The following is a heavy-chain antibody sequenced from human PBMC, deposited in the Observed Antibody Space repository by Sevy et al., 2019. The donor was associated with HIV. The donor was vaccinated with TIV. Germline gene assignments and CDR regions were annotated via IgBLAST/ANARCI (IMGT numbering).Heavy chain of an antibody. CDR2: FSFGCGRI. J-gene: IGHJ4*02. V-gene: IGHV3-23*01. CDR3: AREGCTQPHDY. Sequence: GESLKISCAASGFTFAKYSMSWVRQAPGKGLEWVSTFSFGCGRINYADSVKGRFTISRDDSKNTLFLQMNSLRAEDTATYFRAREGCTQPHDYWGQGTLVTVSS. D-gene: IGHD2-8*01. CDR1: GFTFAKYS.